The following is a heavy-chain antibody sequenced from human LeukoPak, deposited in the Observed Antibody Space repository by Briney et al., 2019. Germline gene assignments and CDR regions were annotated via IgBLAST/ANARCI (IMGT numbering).Heavy chain of an antibody. V-gene: IGHV3-48*03. J-gene: IGHJ4*02. Sequence: GGSLRLSCAASGFTFSSYEMNWVRQAPGKGLEWVSYISSSGSTIYYAGSVKGRFTISRDNAKNSLYLQMNSLRAEDTAVYYCARAAGYELFDYWGQGTLVTVSS. CDR2: ISSSGSTI. CDR1: GFTFSSYE. CDR3: ARAAGYELFDY. D-gene: IGHD5-12*01.